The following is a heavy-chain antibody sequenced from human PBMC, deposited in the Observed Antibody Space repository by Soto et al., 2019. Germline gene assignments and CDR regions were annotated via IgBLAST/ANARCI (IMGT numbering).Heavy chain of an antibody. CDR2: IYQSGVT. CDR1: GDSYSISTYS. Sequence: NPSETLSLTCNMSGDSYSISTYSWGWIRQPPGKALQWIGFIYQSGVTSYNPSLASRVSISLDRSNNQCSLKLKSVTAADTAVYFCAGMPYTSGLRFDPWGPGTLVTVSS. CDR3: AGMPYTSGLRFDP. D-gene: IGHD6-19*01. J-gene: IGHJ5*02. V-gene: IGHV4-30-2*01.